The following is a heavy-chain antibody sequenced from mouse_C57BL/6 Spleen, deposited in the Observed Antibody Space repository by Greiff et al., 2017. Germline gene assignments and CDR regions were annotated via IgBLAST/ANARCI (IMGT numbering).Heavy chain of an antibody. CDR3: ARTRYSNCVGSYFDY. D-gene: IGHD2-5*01. J-gene: IGHJ2*01. Sequence: EVKVEESGGGLVKPGGSLKLSCAASGFTFSDYGMHWVRQAPEKGLEWVAYISSGSSTIYYADTVKGRFTISRDNAKNTLFLQMTSLRSEDTAMYYCARTRYSNCVGSYFDYWGQGTTLTVSS. CDR2: ISSGSSTI. CDR1: GFTFSDYG. V-gene: IGHV5-17*01.